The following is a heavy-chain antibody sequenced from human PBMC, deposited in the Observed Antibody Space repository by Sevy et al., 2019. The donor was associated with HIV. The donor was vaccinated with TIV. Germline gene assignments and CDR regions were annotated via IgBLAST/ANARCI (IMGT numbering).Heavy chain of an antibody. CDR3: ARGPPFRGDHVWGSYLPYHKIAMDE. V-gene: IGHV4-4*07. D-gene: IGHD3-16*02. Sequence: SETLSLTCTVSGGSIINYYWSWLRQPAGKGLEWIGRISSRGDTHYNPSLQSRVTLSVDTSKNEFSLSLTSVTAADTAIYYCARGPPFRGDHVWGSYLPYHKIAMDEWGQGTTVTVSS. CDR2: ISSRGDT. CDR1: GGSIINYY. J-gene: IGHJ6*02.